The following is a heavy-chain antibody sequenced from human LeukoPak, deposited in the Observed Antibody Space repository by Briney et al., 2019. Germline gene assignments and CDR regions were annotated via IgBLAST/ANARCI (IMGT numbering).Heavy chain of an antibody. Sequence: GASVKVSCKASGYTFTGYYMHWVRQAPGQGLEWMGWINPNSGGTNYAQKLQGRVTMTTDTSTSTAYMELRSLRSDDTAVYYCARDRRKYSYGYVKDYWGQGTLVTVSS. D-gene: IGHD5-18*01. CDR3: ARDRRKYSYGYVKDY. CDR1: GYTFTGYY. J-gene: IGHJ4*02. V-gene: IGHV1-2*02. CDR2: INPNSGGT.